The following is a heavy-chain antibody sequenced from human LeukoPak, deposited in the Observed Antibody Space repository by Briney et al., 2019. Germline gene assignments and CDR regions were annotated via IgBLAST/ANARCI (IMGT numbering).Heavy chain of an antibody. CDR3: ARVAAAAALFDY. D-gene: IGHD6-13*01. V-gene: IGHV3-74*01. Sequence: GGSLRLSCAASGFTFIRYWIHWVRQAPGKGLEWVSRINPDGSATTYADSVKGRFTLSRDNAENTVYLQMNSLRAEDTAVYYCARVAAAAALFDYWGQGTLVTVSS. CDR2: INPDGSAT. J-gene: IGHJ4*02. CDR1: GFTFIRYW.